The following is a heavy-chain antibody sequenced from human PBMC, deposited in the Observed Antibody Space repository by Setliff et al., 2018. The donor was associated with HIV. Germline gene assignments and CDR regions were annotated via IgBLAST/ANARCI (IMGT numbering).Heavy chain of an antibody. CDR3: ARVGSYWPTFDY. J-gene: IGHJ4*02. V-gene: IGHV7-4-1*02. D-gene: IGHD1-26*01. Sequence: ASVKVSCKASGYTFTTYGISWVRQAPGQGFEWMGWINTETGNPMYAQGFRRRFVSSLDTSVSTTYLQINSLKAEDTAMYYCARVGSYWPTFDYWGQGALVTVSS. CDR2: INTETGNP. CDR1: GYTFTTYG.